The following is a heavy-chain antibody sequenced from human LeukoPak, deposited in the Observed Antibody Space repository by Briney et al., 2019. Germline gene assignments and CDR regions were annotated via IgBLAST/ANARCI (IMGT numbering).Heavy chain of an antibody. V-gene: IGHV1-2*06. CDR1: GYTFTGYY. CDR3: ATLVSGINY. J-gene: IGHJ4*02. Sequence: ASVRVSCKASGYTFTGYYMRWVRQAPGQGLEWLGRINPKTGGSNYAQKFQGRVTMTSDTSTSTAYMELSRLNSDDTAVYYCATLVSGINYWGQGTLVTVSS. D-gene: IGHD1-20*01. CDR2: INPKTGGS.